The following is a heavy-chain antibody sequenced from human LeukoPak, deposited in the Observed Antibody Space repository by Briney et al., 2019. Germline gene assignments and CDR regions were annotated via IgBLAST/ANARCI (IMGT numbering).Heavy chain of an antibody. D-gene: IGHD2-15*01. Sequence: GGSLRLSCAASGFTFSSYSMNWVRQAPGKGLEWVSSISSSSSYIYYADSVKGRFTISRDNAKNSLYLQMNSLRGEDTAVYYCARESRRDIVVVVAAIWFDPWGQGTLVTVSS. CDR1: GFTFSSYS. J-gene: IGHJ5*02. CDR2: ISSSSSYI. CDR3: ARESRRDIVVVVAAIWFDP. V-gene: IGHV3-21*01.